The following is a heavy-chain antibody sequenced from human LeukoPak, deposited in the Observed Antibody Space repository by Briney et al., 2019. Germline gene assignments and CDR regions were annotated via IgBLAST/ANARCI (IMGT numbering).Heavy chain of an antibody. Sequence: GGSLRLSCAASGFTFSNYWMTWVRQAPGKGLEWVANIKQDGSEKYYVDSVKGRYTISRDNAKNSLYLQMNSLRAEDTAVYYCARSETTYYYDSSIYFYYYYGMDVWGQGTTVTVSS. CDR2: IKQDGSEK. CDR1: GFTFSNYW. CDR3: ARSETTYYYDSSIYFYYYYGMDV. D-gene: IGHD3-22*01. J-gene: IGHJ6*02. V-gene: IGHV3-7*01.